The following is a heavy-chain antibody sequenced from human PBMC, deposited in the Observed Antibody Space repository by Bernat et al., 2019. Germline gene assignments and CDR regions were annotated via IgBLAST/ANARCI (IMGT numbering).Heavy chain of an antibody. CDR3: ANGGGGMIDP. Sequence: QITLKESGPTLVKPTQTLTLTCTFSGFSLSTSGVGVGWIRQPPGKALEWLALIYWDDDKRYSPSLKSRLTITKDTSKNPVVLTMTNMAPGEKATFYCANGGGGMIDPWGQGTLVTVSS. CDR1: GFSLSTSGVG. CDR2: IYWDDDK. V-gene: IGHV2-5*02. J-gene: IGHJ5*02. D-gene: IGHD3-16*01.